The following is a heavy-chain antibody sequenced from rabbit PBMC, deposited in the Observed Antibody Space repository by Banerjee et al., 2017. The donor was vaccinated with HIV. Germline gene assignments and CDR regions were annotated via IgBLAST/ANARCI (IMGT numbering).Heavy chain of an antibody. V-gene: IGHV1S43*01. J-gene: IGHJ4*01. Sequence: QEQLVESGGGLVKPGGTLTLTCKASGIDFSSGYDMCWVRQAPGKGLELIACIYTISGSTWYASWANGRFTISETSSTAVTLQMTSLTAADTATYFCARGIGYYPGGWAYYFDLWGQGTLVTVS. CDR1: GIDFSSGYD. CDR3: ARGIGYYPGGWAYYFDL. CDR2: IYTISGST. D-gene: IGHD4-1*01.